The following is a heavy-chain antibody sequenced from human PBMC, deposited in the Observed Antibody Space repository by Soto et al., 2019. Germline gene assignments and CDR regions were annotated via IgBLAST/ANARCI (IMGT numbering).Heavy chain of an antibody. J-gene: IGHJ6*02. V-gene: IGHV1-46*01. D-gene: IGHD3-22*01. CDR2: INPSGGST. Sequence: ASVKVSCKASVYTFTSYYMHWVRQAPGQGLEWMGIINPSGGSTSYAQKFQGRVTMTRDTSTSTVYMELSSLRSEDTAVYYCARDQTYYYDSSGYYYYYGMDVWGQGTTVTVSS. CDR1: VYTFTSYY. CDR3: ARDQTYYYDSSGYYYYYGMDV.